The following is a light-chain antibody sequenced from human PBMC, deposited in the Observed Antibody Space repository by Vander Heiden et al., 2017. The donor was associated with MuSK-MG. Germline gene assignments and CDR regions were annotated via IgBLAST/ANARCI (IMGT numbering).Light chain of an antibody. CDR3: QRTDNYPLFT. J-gene: IGKJ3*01. V-gene: IGKV1-27*01. Sequence: DIQLTQSPSSLSASVGDRVTITCRVSQGISSYLDWYRQKPGKVPKLLIYSASNLQAGVPSRFSGSGYGKDFTLTISSRQPEDVASYYGQRTDNYPLFTFGHGTKVDIK. CDR1: QGISSY. CDR2: SAS.